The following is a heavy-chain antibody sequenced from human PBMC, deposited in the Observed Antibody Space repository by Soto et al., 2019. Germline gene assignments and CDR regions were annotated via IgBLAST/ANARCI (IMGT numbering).Heavy chain of an antibody. J-gene: IGHJ4*02. CDR2: INPSGGST. CDR3: ARDLSTQLHLGELSIPFDY. D-gene: IGHD3-16*02. CDR1: GYTFTSYY. V-gene: IGHV1-46*03. Sequence: ASVKVSCKASGYTFTSYYMHWVRQAPGQGLEWMGIINPSGGSTSYAQKFQGRVTMTRDTSTSTVYMELSSLRSEDTAVYYCARDLSTQLHLGELSIPFDYWGQGTLVTVSS.